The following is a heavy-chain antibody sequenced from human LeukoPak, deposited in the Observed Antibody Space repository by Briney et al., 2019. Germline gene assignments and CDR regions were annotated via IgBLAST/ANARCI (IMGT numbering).Heavy chain of an antibody. J-gene: IGHJ4*02. D-gene: IGHD1-1*01. CDR1: GGTFSSYA. Sequence: SVKVSCKASGGTFSSYAISWVRQAPGQGLEWMGGIIPIFGTANYAQKFQGRVTITADESTSTAYMELSSLRSEDTAVYYCASWDWNPNYYFDYWGQGTLVTVSS. V-gene: IGHV1-69*13. CDR2: IIPIFGTA. CDR3: ASWDWNPNYYFDY.